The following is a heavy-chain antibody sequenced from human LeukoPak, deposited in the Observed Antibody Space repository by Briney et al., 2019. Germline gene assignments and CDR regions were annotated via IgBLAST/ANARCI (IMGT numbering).Heavy chain of an antibody. Sequence: GGSLRLSCAASGFGFSSHWMSWVRQAPGKGLEWVASLKQDGSEKYYVDSVKGRFTISRDNAKNSLYLQISSLRAEDTAVYYCAREVGPTKFDYWGQGTLVTVSS. CDR3: AREVGPTKFDY. V-gene: IGHV3-7*04. CDR1: GFGFSSHW. CDR2: LKQDGSEK. J-gene: IGHJ4*02. D-gene: IGHD1-26*01.